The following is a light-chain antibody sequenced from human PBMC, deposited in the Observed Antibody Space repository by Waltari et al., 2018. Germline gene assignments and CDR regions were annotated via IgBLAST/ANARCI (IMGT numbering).Light chain of an antibody. V-gene: IGLV1-44*01. CDR3: AAWDDSLNGHWV. Sequence: QSVLTQPPSASGTPGQRVTISCSGRVSNIGYNLVNWYQQLPGKAPKLIIYRSDQRPSGVPDRFSGSKSGTSGSLAISGLQSEDEADYYCAAWDDSLNGHWVFGGGTKVTVL. CDR2: RSD. J-gene: IGLJ3*02. CDR1: VSNIGYNL.